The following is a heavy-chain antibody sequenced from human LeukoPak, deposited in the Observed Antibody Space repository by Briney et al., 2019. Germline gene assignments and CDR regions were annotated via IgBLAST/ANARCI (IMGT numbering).Heavy chain of an antibody. J-gene: IGHJ4*02. D-gene: IGHD5-18*01. Sequence: GGSLRLSCAASGFTFSGSALHWVRQASGKGLEWVGRIRSTANGYATAYAASVKGRFTISRDDSKNTAYLQMNSLRAEDTAVYYCARGGGIQLWPDFDYWGQGTLVTVSS. CDR2: IRSTANGYAT. CDR1: GFTFSGSA. V-gene: IGHV3-73*01. CDR3: ARGGGIQLWPDFDY.